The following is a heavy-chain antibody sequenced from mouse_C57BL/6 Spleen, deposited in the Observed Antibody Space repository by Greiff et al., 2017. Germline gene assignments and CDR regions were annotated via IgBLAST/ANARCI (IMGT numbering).Heavy chain of an antibody. CDR3: ARSLMVTTDVYYAMDY. D-gene: IGHD2-2*01. J-gene: IGHJ4*01. CDR1: GYTFTGYW. Sequence: QVQLKESGAELMKPGASVKLSCKATGYTFTGYWIEWVKQRPGHGLEWIGEILPGSGSTNYNEKLKGKATFTADTSSNTAYMQLSSLTTEDSAIYYCARSLMVTTDVYYAMDYWGQGTSVTVSS. CDR2: ILPGSGST. V-gene: IGHV1-9*01.